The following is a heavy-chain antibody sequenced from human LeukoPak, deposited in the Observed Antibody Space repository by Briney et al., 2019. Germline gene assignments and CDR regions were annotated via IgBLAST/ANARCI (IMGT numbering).Heavy chain of an antibody. D-gene: IGHD3-9*01. Sequence: ASVKVSCKASGYTFTSYGISWVRQAPGQGLEWMGWISAYNGNTNYAQKLQGRVTMTTDTSTSTAYMELRSLRSDDTVVYYCARMGGYYVILTGYYPPPYYFDYWGQGTLVTVSS. CDR3: ARMGGYYVILTGYYPPPYYFDY. V-gene: IGHV1-18*01. J-gene: IGHJ4*02. CDR2: ISAYNGNT. CDR1: GYTFTSYG.